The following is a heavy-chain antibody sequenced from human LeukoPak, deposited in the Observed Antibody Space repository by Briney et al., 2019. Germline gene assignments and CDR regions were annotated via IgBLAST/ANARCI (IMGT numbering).Heavy chain of an antibody. CDR2: IGWNGGNI. CDR1: GLTLDDYA. J-gene: IGHJ4*02. D-gene: IGHD2-2*01. CDR3: VKVYSSRDYGDYFDY. Sequence: PGGSLRLSCAVSGLTLDDYAMHWVRQAPGQGLEWVSGIGWNGGNIDYAGSVEGRFTISRDNAKNFLYLQMNSLTAEDTAIYYCVKVYSSRDYGDYFDYWGQGTLVTVSS. V-gene: IGHV3-9*01.